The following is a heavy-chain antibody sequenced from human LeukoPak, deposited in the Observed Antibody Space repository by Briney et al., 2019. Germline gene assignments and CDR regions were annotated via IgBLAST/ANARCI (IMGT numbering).Heavy chain of an antibody. V-gene: IGHV4-31*03. J-gene: IGHJ4*02. CDR1: GGSISSGGYY. CDR2: IYYSGST. D-gene: IGHD4-17*01. CDR3: ASNDGDYGPRGVNNY. Sequence: SETLSLTCTVSGGSISSGGYYWSWIRQHPGKGLEWIGYIYYSGSTYYNPSLKSRVTISVDTSKNQFSLKLSSVTAADTAVYYCASNDGDYGPRGVNNYWGQGTLVTVFS.